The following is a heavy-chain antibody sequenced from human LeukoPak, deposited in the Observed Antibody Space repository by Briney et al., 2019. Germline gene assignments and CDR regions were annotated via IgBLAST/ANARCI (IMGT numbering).Heavy chain of an antibody. CDR2: INHSGST. CDR3: ARRGYDHDY. J-gene: IGHJ4*02. Sequence: SETLSLTCAVYGGSFSGYYWSWILQPPGKGLEWIGEINHSGSTNYNPSLKSRVTISVDTSKNQFSLKLSSVTAADTAVYYCARRGYDHDYWGQGTLVTVSS. V-gene: IGHV4-34*01. D-gene: IGHD5-12*01. CDR1: GGSFSGYY.